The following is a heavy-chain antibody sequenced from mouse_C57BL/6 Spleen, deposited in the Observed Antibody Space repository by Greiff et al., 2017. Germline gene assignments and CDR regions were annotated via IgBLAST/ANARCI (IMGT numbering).Heavy chain of an antibody. D-gene: IGHD2-4*01. V-gene: IGHV3-6*01. CDR1: GYSITSGYY. CDR3: ARELRCGYFDY. CDR2: ISYDGSN. J-gene: IGHJ2*01. Sequence: VQLQQSGPGLVKPSQSLSLTCSVTGYSITSGYYWNWIRQFPGNKLEWMGYISYDGSNNYNPSLKNRISITRDTSKNQFFLKLNSVTTEDTATYYCARELRCGYFDYWGQGTTLTVSS.